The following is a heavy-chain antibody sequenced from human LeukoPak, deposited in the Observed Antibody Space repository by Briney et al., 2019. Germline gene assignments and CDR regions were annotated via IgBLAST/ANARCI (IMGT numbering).Heavy chain of an antibody. CDR2: ISNGGTTK. CDR3: ARDYSNGSGYYYYGAFDF. V-gene: IGHV3-48*03. CDR1: GFTLSSYE. Sequence: GGSLRLSCEPSGFTLSSYEMNWVRQAPGKGLEWVSFISNGGTTKHYAESVRGRFTISRDNVKKSLYLQMSSLRVEDTAVYFCARDYSNGSGYYYYGAFDFWGQGTLVTVSS. D-gene: IGHD3-22*01. J-gene: IGHJ3*01.